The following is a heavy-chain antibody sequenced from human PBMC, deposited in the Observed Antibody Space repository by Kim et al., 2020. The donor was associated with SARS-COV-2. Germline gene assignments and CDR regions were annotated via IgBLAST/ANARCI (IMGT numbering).Heavy chain of an antibody. CDR3: ARGDYGDYVTSPFDY. J-gene: IGHJ4*02. CDR2: IWYDGSNK. CDR1: GFTFSSYG. D-gene: IGHD4-17*01. V-gene: IGHV3-33*01. Sequence: GGSLRLSCAASGFTFSSYGMHWVRQAPGKGLEWVAVIWYDGSNKYYADSVKGRFTISRDNSKNTLYLQMNSLRAEDTAVYYCARGDYGDYVTSPFDYWGQGTLVTVSS.